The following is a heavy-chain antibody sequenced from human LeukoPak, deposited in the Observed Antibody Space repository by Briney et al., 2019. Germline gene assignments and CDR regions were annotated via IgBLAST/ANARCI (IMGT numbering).Heavy chain of an antibody. Sequence: GGSLRLSCAASGFTFSSYAMHWVRQAPGKGLEWVAVISYDGSNKYYADSVKGRFTISRDNSKNTLYLQMNSLRAEDTAVYYCARDTGLLWFGESQGYFDYWGQGTLVTVSS. CDR1: GFTFSSYA. J-gene: IGHJ4*02. V-gene: IGHV3-30-3*01. D-gene: IGHD3-10*01. CDR2: ISYDGSNK. CDR3: ARDTGLLWFGESQGYFDY.